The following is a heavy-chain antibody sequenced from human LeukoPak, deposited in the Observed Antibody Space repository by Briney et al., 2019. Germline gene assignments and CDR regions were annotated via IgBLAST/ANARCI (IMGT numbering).Heavy chain of an antibody. V-gene: IGHV4-38-2*02. J-gene: IGHJ4*02. D-gene: IGHD5-24*01. CDR2: IYHSGST. CDR1: GYSISSGYY. Sequence: PSETLSLTCTVSGYSISSGYYWGWIRQPPGKGLEWIGSIYHSGSTYYNPFLKSRVTISVDTSKNQFSLKLSSVTAADTAVYYCAGGERWLSPDYWGQGTLVTVSS. CDR3: AGGERWLSPDY.